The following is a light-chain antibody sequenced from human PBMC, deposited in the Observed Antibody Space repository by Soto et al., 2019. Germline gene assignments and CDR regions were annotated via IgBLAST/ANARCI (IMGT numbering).Light chain of an antibody. V-gene: IGLV2-14*01. CDR2: AVT. Sequence: QSVLTQPTSVSGSPGQSITISCTGTSSDIGGYNFVSWYQHHPGKAPKLMIFAVTNRPSGVSNRFSGSKSGNTASLTISGLQPEDEADYFCCSYTSSSTYVFGTGTKVTVL. CDR3: CSYTSSSTYV. CDR1: SSDIGGYNF. J-gene: IGLJ1*01.